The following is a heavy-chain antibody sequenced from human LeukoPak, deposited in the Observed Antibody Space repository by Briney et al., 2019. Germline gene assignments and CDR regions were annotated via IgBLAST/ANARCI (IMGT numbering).Heavy chain of an antibody. V-gene: IGHV4-59*01. Sequence: SETLSLTCTVSGGSISSYYWSWIRQPPGKGLEWIGYIYYSGSTNYNPSLKSRVTISVDTSKNQFSLKLSSATAADTAVYYCARVGTIDYYYGMDVWGQGTTVTVSS. CDR3: ARVGTIDYYYGMDV. CDR2: IYYSGST. CDR1: GGSISSYY. J-gene: IGHJ6*02. D-gene: IGHD1-7*01.